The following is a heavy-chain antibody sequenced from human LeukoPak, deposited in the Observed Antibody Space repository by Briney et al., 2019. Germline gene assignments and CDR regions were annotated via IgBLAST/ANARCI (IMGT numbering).Heavy chain of an antibody. V-gene: IGHV3-33*06. Sequence: GGSLRLSCAASGFTFSSYGMHWVRQAPGKGLEWVAVIWYDGSNKYYADSVKGRFTISRDNSKNTLYLQMNSLRAEDTAVYYCAKSNYWLAFDIWGQGTMVTVSS. J-gene: IGHJ3*02. CDR1: GFTFSSYG. D-gene: IGHD4-11*01. CDR3: AKSNYWLAFDI. CDR2: IWYDGSNK.